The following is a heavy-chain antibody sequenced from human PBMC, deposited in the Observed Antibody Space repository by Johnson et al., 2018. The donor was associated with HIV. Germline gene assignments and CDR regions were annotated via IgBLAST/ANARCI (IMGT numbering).Heavy chain of an antibody. CDR2: IKQDGSEK. D-gene: IGHD6-19*01. CDR1: GFTFSSYW. J-gene: IGHJ3*01. V-gene: IGHV3-7*01. Sequence: VQLVESGGGLVQPGGSLRLSCAASGFTFSSYWMSWVRQAPGKGLEWVANIKQDGSEKDSVASVKGRFTISRDNAKNSLYLQMNSLRAEDTAVYYCVQGVPNPAGAFDVWGQGTGVTVSS. CDR3: VQGVPNPAGAFDV.